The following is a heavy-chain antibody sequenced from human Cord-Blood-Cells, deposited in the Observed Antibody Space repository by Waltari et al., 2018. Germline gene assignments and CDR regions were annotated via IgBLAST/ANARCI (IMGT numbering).Heavy chain of an antibody. Sequence: QVQLVQSGAEVKKPGASVKVSCTASGYTFTGYYMHRVRPAPGQGLEWMGWINPNSGGTNDAQKYQGRVTMTRDTSISTAYMELSRLRSDDTAVYYCARSRYDSSGYYYWGQGTLVTVSS. CDR3: ARSRYDSSGYYY. CDR1: GYTFTGYY. V-gene: IGHV1-2*02. D-gene: IGHD3-22*01. CDR2: INPNSGGT. J-gene: IGHJ4*02.